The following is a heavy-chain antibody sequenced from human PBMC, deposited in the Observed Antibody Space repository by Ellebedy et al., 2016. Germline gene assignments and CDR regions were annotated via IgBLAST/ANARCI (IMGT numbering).Heavy chain of an antibody. D-gene: IGHD5-12*01. CDR3: ARGRVVYGGYRTPYY. CDR2: MNPNSGNT. Sequence: ASVKVSCKASGYTFTSYDINWVRQATGQGLEWMGWMNPNSGNTGYAQKFQGRVTMTRNTSISTAYMELSSLRSEDTAVYYCARGRVVYGGYRTPYYWGQGTLVTVSS. J-gene: IGHJ4*02. CDR1: GYTFTSYD. V-gene: IGHV1-8*01.